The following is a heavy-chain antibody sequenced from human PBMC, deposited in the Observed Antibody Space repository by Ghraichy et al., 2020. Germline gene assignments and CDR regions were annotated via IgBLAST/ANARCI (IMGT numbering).Heavy chain of an antibody. V-gene: IGHV4-34*01. D-gene: IGHD3-22*01. J-gene: IGHJ4*02. CDR1: GGSFSGYY. Sequence: SETLSLTCAVYGGSFSGYYWSWIRQPPGKGLEWIGEINHSGSTNYNPSLKSRVTISVDTSKNQFSLKLSSVTAADTAVYYCARWGDSSARIHERLDYWGQGTLVTVSS. CDR3: ARWGDSSARIHERLDY. CDR2: INHSGST.